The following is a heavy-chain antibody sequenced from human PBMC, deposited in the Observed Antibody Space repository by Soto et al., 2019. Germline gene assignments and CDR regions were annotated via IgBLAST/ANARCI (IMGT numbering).Heavy chain of an antibody. D-gene: IGHD2-15*01. CDR1: GGTFSSYA. CDR3: ARVSGYCSGSSCYPTYIDY. Sequence: SVKVSCKASGGTFSSYAISWVRQAPGQGLEWMGGIIPIFGTANYAQKFQGRVTITADESTSTAYMELSSLRSEDTAVYYCARVSGYCSGSSCYPTYIDYWGQGTLVTVSS. CDR2: IIPIFGTA. V-gene: IGHV1-69*13. J-gene: IGHJ4*02.